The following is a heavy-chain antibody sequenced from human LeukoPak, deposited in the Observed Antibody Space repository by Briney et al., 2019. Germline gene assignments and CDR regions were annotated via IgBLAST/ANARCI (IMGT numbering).Heavy chain of an antibody. Sequence: SEILSLTCTVSGGSISSYYWSWIRQPPGKGLEWIGCIYYSGSTNYNPSLKSRVTISVDTSKNQFSLKLSSVTAADTAVYYCARDKYCSGGSCYSDWFDPWGQGTLVTVSS. D-gene: IGHD2-15*01. CDR1: GGSISSYY. V-gene: IGHV4-59*01. J-gene: IGHJ5*02. CDR3: ARDKYCSGGSCYSDWFDP. CDR2: IYYSGST.